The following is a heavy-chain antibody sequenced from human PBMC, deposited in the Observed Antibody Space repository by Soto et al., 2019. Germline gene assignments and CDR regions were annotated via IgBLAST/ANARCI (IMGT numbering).Heavy chain of an antibody. CDR2: IIPIFGTT. CDR3: AKDGGAAGYFGTWLDP. Sequence: QVHLVQSGAEVKKPGSSVNVSCKASGGTFSNYAITWVRQAPGQGLEWVGRIIPIFGTTNVAQKFQGRVTITAAEPTPTAYMDLSGRRSSDTAVYYCAKDGGAAGYFGTWLDPWGQGTLVTVSS. V-gene: IGHV1-69*15. J-gene: IGHJ5*02. CDR1: GGTFSNYA. D-gene: IGHD5-12*01.